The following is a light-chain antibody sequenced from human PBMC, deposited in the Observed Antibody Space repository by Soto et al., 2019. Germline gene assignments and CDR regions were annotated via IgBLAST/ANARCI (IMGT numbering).Light chain of an antibody. V-gene: IGKV3-15*01. Sequence: EIVMTQSLASLSVSPGERATLSCRASQSVSSNLAWYQQKPGQAPRLLIYGASTRATGIPARFSGSGSGTEFTLTISSLQSEEFAVYYCQQYNNWPRTFGQGTKVDIK. CDR2: GAS. CDR1: QSVSSN. J-gene: IGKJ1*01. CDR3: QQYNNWPRT.